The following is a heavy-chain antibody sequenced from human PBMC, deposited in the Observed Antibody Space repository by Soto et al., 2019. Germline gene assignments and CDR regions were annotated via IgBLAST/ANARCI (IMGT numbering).Heavy chain of an antibody. J-gene: IGHJ4*02. D-gene: IGHD3-22*01. Sequence: SVKVSCKASGGTFSSYTISWVRQAPGQGLEWMGRIIPILGIANYAQKFQGRVTITADKSTSTAYMELSSLRSEDTAVYYCARATAQIDNFDYWGQGTLVTVSS. CDR2: IIPILGIA. V-gene: IGHV1-69*02. CDR3: ARATAQIDNFDY. CDR1: GGTFSSYT.